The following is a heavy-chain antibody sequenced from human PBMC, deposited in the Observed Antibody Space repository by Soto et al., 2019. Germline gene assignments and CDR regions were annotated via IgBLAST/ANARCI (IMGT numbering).Heavy chain of an antibody. J-gene: IGHJ6*02. CDR3: AKDLSLEWLYYYYYGMDV. Sequence: WGSLRLSCAASGFTFSSYAMSWGRQAPGKGLEWVSAISGSGGSTYYADSVKGRFTISRDNSKNTLYLQMNSLRAEDTAVYYCAKDLSLEWLYYYYYGMDVWGQGTTVTVSS. V-gene: IGHV3-23*01. D-gene: IGHD3-3*01. CDR1: GFTFSSYA. CDR2: ISGSGGST.